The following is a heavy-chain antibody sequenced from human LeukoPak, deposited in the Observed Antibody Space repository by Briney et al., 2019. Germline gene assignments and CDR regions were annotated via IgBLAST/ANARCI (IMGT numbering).Heavy chain of an antibody. CDR2: ISGSGGNI. D-gene: IGHD4/OR15-4a*01. V-gene: IGHV3-23*01. Sequence: GGSLRLSCAASGFTFNNYGMTWVRQAPAQGLEWVSAISGSGGNIYYADSVKGRFTISRDYSKNTVYLQMNSLRAEDTAVYFCAKAAYSAYYFDYWGEGTLVTVSS. J-gene: IGHJ4*02. CDR3: AKAAYSAYYFDY. CDR1: GFTFNNYG.